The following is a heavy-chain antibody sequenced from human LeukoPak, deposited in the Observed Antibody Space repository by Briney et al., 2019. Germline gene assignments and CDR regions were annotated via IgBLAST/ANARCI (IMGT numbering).Heavy chain of an antibody. V-gene: IGHV3-23*01. CDR3: AKVFVSLGPTRGYSFDY. CDR1: GFTFSNCI. J-gene: IGHJ4*02. Sequence: PGGSLRLSCAASGFTFSNCIMSWVRQAPGKGLEWVSAITDSVGDTYYANSVQGQFTISRDNSRNTLYLQMNSLRAEDTAIYYCAKVFVSLGPTRGYSFDYWGQGSLVTVSS. D-gene: IGHD3-16*01. CDR2: ITDSVGDT.